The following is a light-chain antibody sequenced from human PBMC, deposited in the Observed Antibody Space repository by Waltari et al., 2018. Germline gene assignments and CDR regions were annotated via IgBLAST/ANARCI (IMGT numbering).Light chain of an antibody. J-gene: IGKJ1*01. Sequence: DVVMTQSPLSLPVTLGQPASISCRSSQSLVHTDGKTYLNWFQQRPGQSQRRLIYKVSNRDSGVPDRFSGSGSGTDFTLKISRVEAEDVGVYYCKQATHLPLTFGQGTKVEIK. CDR1: QSLVHTDGKTY. V-gene: IGKV2-30*02. CDR3: KQATHLPLT. CDR2: KVS.